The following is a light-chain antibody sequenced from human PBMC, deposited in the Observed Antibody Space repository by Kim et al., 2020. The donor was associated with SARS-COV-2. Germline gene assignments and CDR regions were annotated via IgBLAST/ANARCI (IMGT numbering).Light chain of an antibody. J-gene: IGKJ1*01. V-gene: IGKV1-27*01. CDR3: QKYNSAPRT. CDR2: GAS. CDR1: QGISEY. Sequence: SSVGEIITSSCRASQGISEYLAWYQQRPGKVPKLLIYGASVLQSGAPSRFSGSGSGTVFTLTISRLQPEDVGTYYCQKYNSAPRTFGQGTKVDIK.